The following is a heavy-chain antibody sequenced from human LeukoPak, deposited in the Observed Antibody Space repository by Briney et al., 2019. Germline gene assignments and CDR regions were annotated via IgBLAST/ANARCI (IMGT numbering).Heavy chain of an antibody. J-gene: IGHJ4*02. CDR2: IYYSGST. CDR3: ARGADYYDSSGYYPEPFDY. D-gene: IGHD3-22*01. Sequence: PSETLSLTCTVSGGSISSYYWSWIRQPPGKGLEWIGYIYYSGSTNYNPSLKSRVTISADTSKNQFSLKLSSVSAADTAAYYCARGADYYDSSGYYPEPFDYWGQGTLVTVSS. CDR1: GGSISSYY. V-gene: IGHV4-59*01.